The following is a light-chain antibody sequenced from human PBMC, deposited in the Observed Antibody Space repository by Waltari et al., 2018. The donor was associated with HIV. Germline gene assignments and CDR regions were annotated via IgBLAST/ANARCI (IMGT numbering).Light chain of an antibody. CDR3: SSYTSSSTFYV. V-gene: IGLV2-14*03. J-gene: IGLJ1*01. Sequence: QSALTQPASVSGSPGQSITLSCTGTSSDVGGYNFVSWYQQHPGKAPKLMIYDVTKRPSWVSNRFSGSKSGNTASLTITGLQAEDEADFYCSSYTSSSTFYVFGTGTKVTVL. CDR2: DVT. CDR1: SSDVGGYNF.